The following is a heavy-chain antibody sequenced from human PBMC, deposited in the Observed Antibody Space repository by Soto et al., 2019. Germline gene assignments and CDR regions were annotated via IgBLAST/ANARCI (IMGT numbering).Heavy chain of an antibody. CDR3: ARINGGSPDF. CDR2: IYKSGTT. Sequence: QVQLQESGPGLVKPSETLSLTCTVSTGAVNNHFWSWIRQPAGKGLEWIGHIYKSGTTTYNPSLKSRLTMSVDPPRNRFSLILSSVTDADTAVYYCARINGGSPDFWGQGTLVTVSS. D-gene: IGHD2-15*01. CDR1: TGAVNNHF. J-gene: IGHJ4*02. V-gene: IGHV4-4*07.